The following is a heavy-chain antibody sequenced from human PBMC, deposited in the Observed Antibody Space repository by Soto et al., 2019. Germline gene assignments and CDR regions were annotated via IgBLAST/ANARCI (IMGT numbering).Heavy chain of an antibody. CDR2: IYYSGST. CDR3: ARETYYDILSPTDAFDI. Sequence: SETLSLTCTVSGGSIRSYCWTWIRQPPGEGLEWIGYIYYSGSTNYNPSLKSRVTISVDTSKNQFSLKLSSVTAADTAVYYCARETYYDILSPTDAFDIWGQGTMVTVSS. D-gene: IGHD3-9*01. CDR1: GGSIRSYC. J-gene: IGHJ3*02. V-gene: IGHV4-59*01.